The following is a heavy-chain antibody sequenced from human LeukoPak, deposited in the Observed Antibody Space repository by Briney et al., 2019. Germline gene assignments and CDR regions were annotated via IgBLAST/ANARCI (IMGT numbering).Heavy chain of an antibody. Sequence: TSETLSLTCAVYGGSFSGYYWSWIRQPPGKGLEWIGEINHSGSTNYNPSLKSRVTISVDTSKNQFSLKLSSVTAADTAVYYCARLGSVVGATTASDYWGQGTLVTVSS. CDR3: ARLGSVVGATTASDY. CDR1: GGSFSGYY. D-gene: IGHD1-26*01. CDR2: INHSGST. J-gene: IGHJ4*02. V-gene: IGHV4-34*01.